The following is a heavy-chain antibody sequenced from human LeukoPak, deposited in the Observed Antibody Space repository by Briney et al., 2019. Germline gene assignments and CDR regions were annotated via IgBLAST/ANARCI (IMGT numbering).Heavy chain of an antibody. CDR1: GFTFSSYG. V-gene: IGHV3-33*01. CDR3: ARDSRDGYHSGLDY. CDR2: IWYDGSNK. D-gene: IGHD5-24*01. Sequence: GGSLRLSCAASGFTFSSYGMHWVRQAPGKGLEWVAVIWYDGSNKYYADSVKGRFTMSRANSKNTLYLQMNSLRAEDTAVYYCARDSRDGYHSGLDYWGQGTLVTVCS. J-gene: IGHJ4*02.